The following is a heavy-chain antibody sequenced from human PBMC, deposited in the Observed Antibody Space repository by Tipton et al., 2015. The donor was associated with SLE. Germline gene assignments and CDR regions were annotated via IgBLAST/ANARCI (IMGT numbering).Heavy chain of an antibody. Sequence: TLSLTCSVDGDSLSGHYWSWIRQPPGKGLEWIGEINHSGGTNYNPSLESRFTISLDTSKNQFSLKLRSVTVADTAVYYCARLWFADLEGYFQYWGQGSQVIVSS. V-gene: IGHV4-34*01. D-gene: IGHD3-10*01. CDR2: INHSGGT. J-gene: IGHJ1*01. CDR3: ARLWFADLEGYFQY. CDR1: GDSLSGHY.